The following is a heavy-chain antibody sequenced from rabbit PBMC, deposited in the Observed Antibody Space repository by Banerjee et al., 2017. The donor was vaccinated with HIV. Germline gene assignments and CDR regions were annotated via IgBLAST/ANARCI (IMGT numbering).Heavy chain of an antibody. J-gene: IGHJ4*01. V-gene: IGHV1S45*01. D-gene: IGHD6-1*01. CDR2: IYADGSGYT. CDR3: ARWEDTYGFAGYPYAPYFNL. CDR1: GIDFSSYYY. Sequence: QQQLEESGGGLVKPGGTLTLTCKASGIDFSSYYYMCWVRQAPGKGLEWIACIYADGSGYTYYASWAKGRFTISKTSSTTVTLQMTSLTAADTATYFCARWEDTYGFAGYPYAPYFNLWGPGTLVTVS.